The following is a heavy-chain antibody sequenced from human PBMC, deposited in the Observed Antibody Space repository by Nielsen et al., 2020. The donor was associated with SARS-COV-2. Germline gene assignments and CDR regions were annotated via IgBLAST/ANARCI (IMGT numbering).Heavy chain of an antibody. Sequence: SETLSLTCAVSGGSISSSHWWSCVRQPPGKGRGWIGAIYHSGSTNYNPSLKSRVTISVDKSKNQFSLKLSSVTAADTAVYYCASRSSSWYYYYMDVWGKGTTVTVSS. CDR1: GGSISSSHW. D-gene: IGHD6-13*01. V-gene: IGHV4-4*02. CDR3: ASRSSSWYYYYMDV. CDR2: IYHSGST. J-gene: IGHJ6*03.